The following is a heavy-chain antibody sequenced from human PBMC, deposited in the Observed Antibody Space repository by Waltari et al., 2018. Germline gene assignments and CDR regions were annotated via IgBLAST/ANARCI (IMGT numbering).Heavy chain of an antibody. D-gene: IGHD3-10*01. CDR1: GFTFGSFG. Sequence: QVQLVESGGGVVQPGGSLRLSCAASGFTFGSFGLHWFRRAPGKGLEWVAVISYDGSNKYYADSVKGRFTISRDNSKNTLYLQMNSLRVEDTAVYYCAKTPYTYGSGFDYWGQGTLVTVSS. J-gene: IGHJ4*02. V-gene: IGHV3-30*18. CDR3: AKTPYTYGSGFDY. CDR2: ISYDGSNK.